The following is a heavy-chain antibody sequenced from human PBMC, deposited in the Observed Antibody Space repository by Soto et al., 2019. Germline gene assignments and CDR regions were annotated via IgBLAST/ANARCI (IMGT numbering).Heavy chain of an antibody. J-gene: IGHJ6*02. CDR1: GSTFSSYS. CDR2: ISSSSSYI. V-gene: IGHV3-21*01. Sequence: PGGSLRLSCAASGSTFSSYSMNWVRQAPGKGLEWVSSISSSSSYIYYADSVKGRFTISRDNAKNSLYLQMNSLRAEDTAVYYCARETTTMIVGSYYGMDVWGQGTTVTVSS. CDR3: ARETTTMIVGSYYGMDV. D-gene: IGHD3-22*01.